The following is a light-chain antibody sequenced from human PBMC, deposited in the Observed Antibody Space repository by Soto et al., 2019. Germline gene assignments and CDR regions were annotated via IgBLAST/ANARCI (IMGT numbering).Light chain of an antibody. CDR2: DVS. J-gene: IGLJ1*01. Sequence: QSALTQPASVSGSPGQSITISCTGTSSDVGGYNYVSWYQQHPGKAPKLMIYDVSNRPSGVSNRFSGSNSGNTASLTIAGLQAEDEDDYYCSSYTSSSTLVFGTGTKLTVL. CDR3: SSYTSSSTLV. CDR1: SSDVGGYNY. V-gene: IGLV2-14*01.